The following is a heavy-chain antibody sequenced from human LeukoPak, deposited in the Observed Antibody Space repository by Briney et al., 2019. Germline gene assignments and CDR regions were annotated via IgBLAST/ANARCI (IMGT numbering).Heavy chain of an antibody. CDR2: IYTSGRT. V-gene: IGHV4-4*07. CDR1: GGSISSYY. J-gene: IGHJ3*02. D-gene: IGHD3-10*01. CDR3: ARGRRITMVRGVSRVNPFDS. Sequence: SVTLSLTCTVSGGSISSYYWSCIPQPAGKGLEWIGRIYTSGRTNYNPSLKSRVTISVGPSKNQFALKLSSVTAADTAVYYCARGRRITMVRGVSRVNPFDSWGQGTMVTVCS.